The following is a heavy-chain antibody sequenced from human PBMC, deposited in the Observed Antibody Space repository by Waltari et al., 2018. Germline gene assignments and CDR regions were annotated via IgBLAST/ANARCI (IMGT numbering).Heavy chain of an antibody. CDR2: IYNSGNT. D-gene: IGHD1-7*01. CDR3: ARGRGGTTGYYMDV. CDR1: GYSISSCYY. J-gene: IGHJ6*03. Sequence: QVQLQESGPGLVKPSETLSLTCAVSGYSISSCYYWGWIRQPPGKGREGIGSIYNSGNTNHNPSIKSRVTISVDTSKIQLSLKLSSVTAADTAVYYCARGRGGTTGYYMDVWGKGTTVTVSS. V-gene: IGHV4-38-2*01.